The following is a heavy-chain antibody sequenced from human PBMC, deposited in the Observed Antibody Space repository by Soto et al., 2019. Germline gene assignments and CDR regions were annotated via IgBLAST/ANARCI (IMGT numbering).Heavy chain of an antibody. CDR2: INPKFGDT. CDR3: ARNMDYYYGPGSGNGHGF. J-gene: IGHJ6*02. Sequence: QVQLGQSGAEVKEPGDSVRVSCEASGYTFTSYYIHWVRQAPGQGLEWMGWINPKFGDTTYAQDFQGRVSMTRDLSISTVYMELSRLTSDDTAIYYCARNMDYYYGPGSGNGHGFWGQGSTVTVFS. D-gene: IGHD3-10*01. CDR1: GYTFTSYY. V-gene: IGHV1-2*02.